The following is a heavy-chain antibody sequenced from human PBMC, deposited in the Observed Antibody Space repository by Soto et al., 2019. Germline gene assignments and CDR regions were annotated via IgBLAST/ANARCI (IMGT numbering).Heavy chain of an antibody. J-gene: IGHJ5*02. D-gene: IGHD2-15*01. CDR3: AGEVVAARWFDP. Sequence: ASVKVSCKASGYTFSSYYMHWVRQAPGQGLEWMGIINPSGGSTSYAQKFQGRVTMTRDTSTSTVYMELSSLRSEDTAAYYCAGEVVAARWFDPWGQGTLVTVSS. V-gene: IGHV1-46*01. CDR1: GYTFSSYY. CDR2: INPSGGST.